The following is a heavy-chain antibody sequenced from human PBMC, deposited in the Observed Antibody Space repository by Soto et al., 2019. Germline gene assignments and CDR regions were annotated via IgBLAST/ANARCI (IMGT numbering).Heavy chain of an antibody. CDR2: IYTDGST. CDR1: GFTVSNNY. CDR3: AVNPIAMSWFDH. Sequence: GGSLILSCAASGFTVSNNYMTWVRQAPGKGLEWASVIYTDGSTYYADSVKGRFTISRDNSKNTLYLQMNSLRPEDTAVYYCAVNPIAMSWFDHWGQGTLVTVSS. V-gene: IGHV3-66*01. D-gene: IGHD3-10*02. J-gene: IGHJ5*02.